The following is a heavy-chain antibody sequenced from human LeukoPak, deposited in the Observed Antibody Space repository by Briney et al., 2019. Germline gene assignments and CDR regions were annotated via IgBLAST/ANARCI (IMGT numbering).Heavy chain of an antibody. CDR2: IIPIFGTA. D-gene: IGHD6-13*01. V-gene: IGHV1-69*05. CDR1: GGTFSSYA. Sequence: SVKVSCKASGGTFSSYAISWVRQAPGQGLEWMGGIIPIFGTANYALKFQGRVTITTDESTSTAYMELSSLRSEDTAVYYCARGYSSSWYDYYYMDVWGKGTTVTVSS. CDR3: ARGYSSSWYDYYYMDV. J-gene: IGHJ6*03.